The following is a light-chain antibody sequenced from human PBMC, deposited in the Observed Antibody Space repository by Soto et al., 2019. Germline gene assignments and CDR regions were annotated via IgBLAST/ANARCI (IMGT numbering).Light chain of an antibody. J-gene: IGLJ2*01. V-gene: IGLV2-14*01. CDR3: ISYTSSSTLGV. CDR1: SSDVGGYNY. CDR2: DVS. Sequence: QSALTQPASVSGSPGQSITISCTGTSSDVGGYNYVSWYQQHPGKAPKLMIYDVSNRPSGVSNRFSGSKSGNTASLSFSGLQAEDEAYYYCISYTSSSTLGVFGGGTKLTVL.